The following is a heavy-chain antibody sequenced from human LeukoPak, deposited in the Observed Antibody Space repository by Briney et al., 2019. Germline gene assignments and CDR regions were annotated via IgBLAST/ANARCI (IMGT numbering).Heavy chain of an antibody. CDR1: GFTFSIYA. J-gene: IGHJ4*02. V-gene: IGHV3-23*01. CDR3: AKDGYLGGGYEGFFDY. D-gene: IGHD5-12*01. Sequence: GGSLRLSCAASGFTFSIYAMSWVRQAPGKGLEWVSAISGSGGTAYYADSVKGRFTISRDNSKNTLYLQMNSLRAEDTAVYYCAKDGYLGGGYEGFFDYWGQGTLVTVSS. CDR2: ISGSGGTA.